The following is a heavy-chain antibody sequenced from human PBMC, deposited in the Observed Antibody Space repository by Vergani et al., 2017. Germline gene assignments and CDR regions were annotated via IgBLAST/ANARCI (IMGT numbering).Heavy chain of an antibody. D-gene: IGHD2-21*01. V-gene: IGHV3-21*01. CDR1: GFTFSSYS. CDR3: ARGPILWWRFFDY. Sequence: EVQLVESGGGLVKPGGSLRLSCAASGFTFSSYSMNWVRQAPGKGLEWVSSISSSSSYIYYADSVKGRFTISRDNAKNSLYLQMNSLRAEDTAVYYCARGPILWWRFFDYWGQGTLVTVSS. CDR2: ISSSSSYI. J-gene: IGHJ4*02.